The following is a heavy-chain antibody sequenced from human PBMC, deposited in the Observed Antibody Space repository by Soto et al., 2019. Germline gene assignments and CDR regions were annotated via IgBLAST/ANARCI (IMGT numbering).Heavy chain of an antibody. Sequence: GGSLRLSCAASGFTFSSYAMSWVRQAAGKGLEWVSAISGSGGSTYYADSVKGRFTISRDNSKNTLYLQMNSLRAEDTAVYYSAKDGSKMASRTLDYWGQGTLVTVSS. CDR3: AKDGSKMASRTLDY. D-gene: IGHD1-1*01. CDR2: ISGSGGST. V-gene: IGHV3-23*01. J-gene: IGHJ4*02. CDR1: GFTFSSYA.